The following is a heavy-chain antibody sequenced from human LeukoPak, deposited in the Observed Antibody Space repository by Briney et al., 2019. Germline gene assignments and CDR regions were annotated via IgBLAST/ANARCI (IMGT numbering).Heavy chain of an antibody. CDR3: ARERAAAGTRLDY. V-gene: IGHV4-4*02. Sequence: SGTLSLTCAVSDGSISSSNWWSWVRQPPGKGLEGIGEIYHSGSTNYNPSLKSRVTISVDKSKNQFSLKLSSVTAADTAVYYCARERAAAGTRLDYWGQGTLVTVSS. CDR2: IYHSGST. D-gene: IGHD6-13*01. J-gene: IGHJ4*02. CDR1: DGSISSSNW.